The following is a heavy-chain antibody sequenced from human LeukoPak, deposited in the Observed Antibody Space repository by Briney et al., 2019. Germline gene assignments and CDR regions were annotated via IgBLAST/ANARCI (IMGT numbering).Heavy chain of an antibody. CDR2: IIPILGIA. Sequence: GASVKVSCKASGGTFSSYAISWVRQAPGQGLEWMGGIIPILGIANYAQKFQGRVTITADKSTSTAYMELSSLRSEDTAVYYCASTYYYDSSGLYGGYFDYWGQGTLVTVSS. CDR3: ASTYYYDSSGLYGGYFDY. D-gene: IGHD3-22*01. V-gene: IGHV1-69*10. CDR1: GGTFSSYA. J-gene: IGHJ4*02.